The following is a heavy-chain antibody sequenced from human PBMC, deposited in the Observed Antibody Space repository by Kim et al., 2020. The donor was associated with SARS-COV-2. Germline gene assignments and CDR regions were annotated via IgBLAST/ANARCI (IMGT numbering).Heavy chain of an antibody. V-gene: IGHV4-31*03. Sequence: SETLSLTCTVSGDSITSEYYYWSWIRQSPGKGLEWIGYIYYSGSTYYNPSLRSRITISLDTSKNQFSLKLCSVTAAATAVYYCARDRSYPYGSGSRDWGQRALVTVSS. J-gene: IGHJ4*02. CDR1: GDSITSEYYY. CDR3: ARDRSYPYGSGSRD. D-gene: IGHD3-10*01. CDR2: IYYSGST.